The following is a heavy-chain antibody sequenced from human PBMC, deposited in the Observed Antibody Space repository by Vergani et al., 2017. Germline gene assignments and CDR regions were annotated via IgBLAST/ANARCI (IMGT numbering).Heavy chain of an antibody. J-gene: IGHJ2*01. V-gene: IGHV4-39*01. CDR2: LYNPGKT. CDR1: GGSVTSTTYH. Sequence: QLQLKETGPGLVKPSETLSLTCDVSGGSVTSTTYHWAWIRLPPGKGLEWIGSLYNPGKTYYNSSLESRLRLSVDTSTNQFFMRLKSVTAADTAVYYCARVGHLVAVTGEGPSLDLWGRGTRVTVSS. CDR3: ARVGHLVAVTGEGPSLDL. D-gene: IGHD2-21*02.